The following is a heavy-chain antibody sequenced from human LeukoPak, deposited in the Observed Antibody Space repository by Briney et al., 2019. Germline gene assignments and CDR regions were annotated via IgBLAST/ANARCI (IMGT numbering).Heavy chain of an antibody. CDR3: VRSSGWLHDF. J-gene: IGHJ4*02. CDR1: GFTFSSYA. D-gene: IGHD6-19*01. CDR2: ISYDGSNK. V-gene: IGHV3-30-3*01. Sequence: GRSLRLSCAASGFTFSSYAMHWVRQAPGKGLEWVAVISYDGSNKYYADSVKGRFTIPRDNANNSLYLQMNNLRAEDTAIYYCVRSSGWLHDFWGQGTLVTVSS.